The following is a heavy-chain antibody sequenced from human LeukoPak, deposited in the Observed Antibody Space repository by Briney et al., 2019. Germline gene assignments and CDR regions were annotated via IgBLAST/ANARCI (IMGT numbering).Heavy chain of an antibody. CDR3: AKDGGSSGSRYYFDY. CDR2: ISWNSGSI. CDR1: GFTFDDYA. V-gene: IGHV3-9*01. Sequence: QSGRSLRLSCAASGFTFDDYAMHWVRQAPGKGLEWVSGISWNSGSIGYADSVKGRFTISRDNAKNSLYLQMNSLRAEDTALYYCAKDGGSSGSRYYFDYWGQGTLVTVSS. D-gene: IGHD3-22*01. J-gene: IGHJ4*02.